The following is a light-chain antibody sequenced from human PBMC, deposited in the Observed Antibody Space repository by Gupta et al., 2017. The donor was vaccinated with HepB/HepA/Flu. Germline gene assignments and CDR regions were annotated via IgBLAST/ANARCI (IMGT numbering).Light chain of an antibody. V-gene: IGKV3-15*01. CDR2: GAS. J-gene: IGKJ5*01. CDR1: QSVSSN. Sequence: EIVMTQSPATLSVSPGERATLSCRASQSVSSNLAWYQQKPGQAPRLLIYGASTRANGIPARFSGSGSGTEFTLTISSLQSEDFAAYFCQQYNNWPETFGQGTQVEMK. CDR3: QQYNNWPET.